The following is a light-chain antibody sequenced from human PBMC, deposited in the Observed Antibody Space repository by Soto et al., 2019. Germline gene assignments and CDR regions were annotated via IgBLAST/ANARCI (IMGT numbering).Light chain of an antibody. V-gene: IGKV1-5*03. CDR3: QQYNRYPYN. CDR1: QSITSW. CDR2: KAS. J-gene: IGKJ2*01. Sequence: DVQMTQSPSTLSASVGDRVTITCRASQSITSWLAWYQQKPGKAPKLLIYKASTLESGVPSRFSGSGSGTEFTLTISSLQPDDFAHYYCQQYNRYPYNFGQGTK.